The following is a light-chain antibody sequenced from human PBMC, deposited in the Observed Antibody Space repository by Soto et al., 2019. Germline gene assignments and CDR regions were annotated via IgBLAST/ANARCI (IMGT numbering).Light chain of an antibody. J-gene: IGKJ2*02. CDR3: HQYGTSPCT. V-gene: IGKV3-20*01. CDR2: GAS. Sequence: ENVLTQSPGMVSLSPGEGVTLSCRASQSVSASYFAWYQQRPGQAPRLLIYGASNRATGIPDRFSGSGSGTDFTLTISRREPEDFVVYYCHQYGTSPCTFGQGTKLEIK. CDR1: QSVSASY.